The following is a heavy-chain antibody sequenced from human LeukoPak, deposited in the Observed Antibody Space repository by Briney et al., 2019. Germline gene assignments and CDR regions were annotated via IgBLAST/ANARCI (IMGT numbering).Heavy chain of an antibody. V-gene: IGHV1-8*03. CDR1: GYTFTGYY. Sequence: ASVKVSCKASGYTFTGYYMHWVRQAPGQGLEWMGWMNPNSGSTGYLQKFQGRVTITRDTSISTAYMELSSLRSEDTAVYYCARITSGHYYFDYWGQGTLVTVSS. CDR3: ARITSGHYYFDY. J-gene: IGHJ4*02. D-gene: IGHD1-14*01. CDR2: MNPNSGST.